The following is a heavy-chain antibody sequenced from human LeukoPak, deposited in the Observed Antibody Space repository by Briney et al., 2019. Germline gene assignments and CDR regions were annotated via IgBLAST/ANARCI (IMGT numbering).Heavy chain of an antibody. CDR2: IYYSGST. V-gene: IGHV4-59*08. CDR3: ARQRSEGGAVAGNNWFDP. CDR1: GGSISSYY. J-gene: IGHJ5*02. D-gene: IGHD6-19*01. Sequence: PSETLSLTCTVSGGSISSYYWSWIRQPPGEGLEWIGYIYYSGSTNYNPSLKSRVTISVDTSKNQFSLKLSSVTAADTAVYYCARQRSEGGAVAGNNWFDPWGQGTLVTVSS.